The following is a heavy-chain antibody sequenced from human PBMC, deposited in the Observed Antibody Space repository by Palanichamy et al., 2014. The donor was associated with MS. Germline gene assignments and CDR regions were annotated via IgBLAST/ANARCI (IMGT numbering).Heavy chain of an antibody. CDR3: ARLVCRSTTSCSHGGAFDF. CDR2: IYYSGSA. J-gene: IGHJ3*01. V-gene: IGHV4-31*03. D-gene: IGHD2-2*01. CDR1: WLHQQWWLL. Sequence: QVQPAGVGPRTGEAFTDPVPHLHCLWWLHQQWWLLLELVPPAPRRGLEWIGYIYYSGSAYYTPSLESRVTISVDTSRTQFSLEMTSVTAADTAVYYCARLVCRSTTSCSHGGAFDFWGQGTMVTVSS.